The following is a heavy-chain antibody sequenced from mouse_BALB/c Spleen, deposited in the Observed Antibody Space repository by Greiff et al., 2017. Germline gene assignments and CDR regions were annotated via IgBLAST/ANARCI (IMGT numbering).Heavy chain of an antibody. J-gene: IGHJ4*01. V-gene: IGHV5-6*01. D-gene: IGHD2-14*01. CDR2: ISSGGSYT. CDR3: ARRDYRYDQYAMDY. CDR1: GFTFSSYG. Sequence: VQLQQSGGDLVKPGGSLKLSCAASGFTFSSYGMSWVRQTPDKRLEWVATISSGGSYTYYPDSVKGRFTISRDNAKNTLYLQMSSLKSEDTAMYYCARRDYRYDQYAMDYWGQGTSVTVSS.